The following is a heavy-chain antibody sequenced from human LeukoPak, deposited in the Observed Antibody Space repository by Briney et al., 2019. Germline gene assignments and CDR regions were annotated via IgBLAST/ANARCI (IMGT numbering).Heavy chain of an antibody. CDR1: GFTFDDYA. V-gene: IGHV3-9*01. J-gene: IGHJ4*02. CDR3: AKDIATVKLYYFDY. CDR2: ICWNSGSI. D-gene: IGHD4-11*01. Sequence: GGSLRLSCAASGFTFDDYAMHWVRQAPGKGLARVSGICWNSGSIGYADSVKGRFTISRDNAKNSLYLQMNSLRAEDTALYYCAKDIATVKLYYFDYWGQGTLVTVSS.